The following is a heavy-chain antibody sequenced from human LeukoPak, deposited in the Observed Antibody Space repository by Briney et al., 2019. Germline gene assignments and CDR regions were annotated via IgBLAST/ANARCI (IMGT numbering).Heavy chain of an antibody. V-gene: IGHV4-59*01. D-gene: IGHD1-26*01. CDR3: ARGLGWGATIFDY. CDR1: GDSITSYY. J-gene: IGHJ4*02. Sequence: SETLSLICTVSGDSITSYYWTWIRQPPGKGLEWIGYMYHSGTTSNNPSLKSRVTISVDTSKNQFSLKVRSVTAADTAVYYCARGLGWGATIFDYWGQGALVTVSS. CDR2: MYHSGTT.